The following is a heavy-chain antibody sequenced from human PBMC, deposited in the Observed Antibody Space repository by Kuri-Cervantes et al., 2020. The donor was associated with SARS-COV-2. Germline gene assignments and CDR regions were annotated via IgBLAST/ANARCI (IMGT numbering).Heavy chain of an antibody. CDR1: GGSFSDYY. CDR2: ISDSGRTI. V-gene: IGHV3-11*04. Sequence: LSLTCAVYGGSFSDYYWSWVRQPPGKGLEWVSHISDSGRTIAYADSVKGRFTISRDNAKNSLYLQMNSLRAGDTAVYYCARGRTAYYYYYMDVWGKGTTVTVSS. J-gene: IGHJ6*03. D-gene: IGHD2-21*02. CDR3: ARGRTAYYYYYMDV.